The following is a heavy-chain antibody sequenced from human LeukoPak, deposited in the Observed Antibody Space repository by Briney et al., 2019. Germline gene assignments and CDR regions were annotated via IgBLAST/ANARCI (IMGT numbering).Heavy chain of an antibody. CDR2: IKKDVGEK. D-gene: IGHD4-17*01. J-gene: IGHJ4*02. V-gene: IGHV3-7*04. CDR3: ARGGTTVTSAPFDY. CDR1: GFTFSSHW. Sequence: PGGSLRLSCAASGFTFSSHWMTWIRQAPGKGLEWVASIKKDVGEKFYVDSVKGRFTISRDNSKNTLYLQMNSLRAEDTDVYYCARGGTTVTSAPFDYWGQGTLVTVSS.